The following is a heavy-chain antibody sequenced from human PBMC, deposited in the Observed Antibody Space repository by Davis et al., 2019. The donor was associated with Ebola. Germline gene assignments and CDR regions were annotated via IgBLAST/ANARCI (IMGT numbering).Heavy chain of an antibody. CDR3: AAYCGGDCGLDY. Sequence: GESLKISCTGSEFIFSFYWIGWVRQTPGKGLEWMGIIYTGDSDTRYTPSFQGQVTISVDKSSNTAYLQWASLKASDTAMYFCAAYCGGDCGLDYWGQGTLVTVSS. D-gene: IGHD2-21*02. J-gene: IGHJ4*02. CDR2: IYTGDSDT. V-gene: IGHV5-51*01. CDR1: EFIFSFYW.